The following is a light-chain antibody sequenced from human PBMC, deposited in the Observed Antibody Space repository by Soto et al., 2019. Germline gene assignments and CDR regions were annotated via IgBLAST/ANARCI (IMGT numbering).Light chain of an antibody. CDR1: NSNLGAGYD. CDR2: GNR. CDR3: QAYAYSLTAFV. Sequence: QSVLTQPPSVSGAPGQSVTISCTGNNSNLGAGYDVHWYQQLPGAAPKLVVFGNRNRPSGVPERFSGSKSGTSASLAITGLQAEDGADYYCQAYAYSLTAFVFGGGTKVTVL. J-gene: IGLJ3*02. V-gene: IGLV1-40*01.